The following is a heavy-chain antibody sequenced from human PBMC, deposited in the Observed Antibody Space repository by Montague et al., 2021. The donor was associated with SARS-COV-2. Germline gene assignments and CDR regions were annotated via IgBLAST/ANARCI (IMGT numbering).Heavy chain of an antibody. Sequence: SETLSLTCSVSGGSISSSNYYWGWIRQPPGKGLDWIGSIYYGGSTYYNPSLKSRFTIPVDSSKNHFSLNLTSVTAADTAVYYCVRHKDVSGWYEDAFDVWGPGTTVIVSS. CDR3: VRHKDVSGWYEDAFDV. J-gene: IGHJ3*01. CDR1: GGSISSSNYY. D-gene: IGHD6-19*01. CDR2: IYYGGST. V-gene: IGHV4-39*02.